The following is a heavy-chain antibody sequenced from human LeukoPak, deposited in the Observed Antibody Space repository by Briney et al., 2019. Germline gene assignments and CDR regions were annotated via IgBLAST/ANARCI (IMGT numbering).Heavy chain of an antibody. J-gene: IGHJ4*02. CDR3: ARDLSSTSGSR. Sequence: GGSLRLSCAASGFTFSTSSMNWVRQARGKGLEWVSYISSSSSTIYYTDSVKGRFTISRDNAKNSLYLQMNSQRAEDTAVYYCARDLSSTSGSRWGQGTLVTVSS. CDR1: GFTFSTSS. CDR2: ISSSSSTI. V-gene: IGHV3-48*04. D-gene: IGHD2-2*01.